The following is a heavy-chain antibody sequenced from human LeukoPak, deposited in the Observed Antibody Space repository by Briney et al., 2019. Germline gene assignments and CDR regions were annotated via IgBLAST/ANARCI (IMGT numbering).Heavy chain of an antibody. D-gene: IGHD3-3*01. Sequence: ASVKVSCKASGYTFTSYDINWVRQATGQGLEWMGWMNPNSGNTGYAQKFQGRVTMTRNTTISTAYMELSSLRSEDTAVYYCARGKAYYDFWSGYYKGLNWFDPWGQGTLVTVSS. J-gene: IGHJ5*02. CDR2: MNPNSGNT. CDR3: ARGKAYYDFWSGYYKGLNWFDP. CDR1: GYTFTSYD. V-gene: IGHV1-8*01.